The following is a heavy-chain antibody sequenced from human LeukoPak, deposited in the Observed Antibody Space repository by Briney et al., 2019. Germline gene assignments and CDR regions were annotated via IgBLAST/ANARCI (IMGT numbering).Heavy chain of an antibody. Sequence: GGSLRLSCAASGFTFNSYSMHWVRQAPGKELEWVTAISDDETYKFYADSVKGRFTISRDNSKNTLYLQMNSLRAEDTAVYYCAKPDPSGRSFGGVTVIGAFDIWGQGTMVTVSS. CDR2: ISDDETYK. D-gene: IGHD3-16*02. CDR3: AKPDPSGRSFGGVTVIGAFDI. CDR1: GFTFNSYS. V-gene: IGHV3-30-3*01. J-gene: IGHJ3*02.